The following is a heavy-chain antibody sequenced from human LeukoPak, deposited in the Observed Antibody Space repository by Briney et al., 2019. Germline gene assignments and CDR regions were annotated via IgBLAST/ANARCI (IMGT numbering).Heavy chain of an antibody. Sequence: PGGSLRLSCAASGFTFSSYGMHWVRQAPGKGLEWVTFIQYDGSNKYFADFVKGRFTISRDNSKNTLYLQMNSLRAEDTAVYYCAREVRYYYYYMDVWGKGTTVTVSS. CDR3: AREVRYYYYYMDV. V-gene: IGHV3-30*19. CDR2: IQYDGSNK. CDR1: GFTFSSYG. J-gene: IGHJ6*03.